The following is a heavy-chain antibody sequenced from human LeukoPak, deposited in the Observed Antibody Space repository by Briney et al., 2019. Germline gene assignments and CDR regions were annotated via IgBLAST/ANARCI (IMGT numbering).Heavy chain of an antibody. Sequence: ASVKVSCKASGYTFTSYDINWVRQATGQGLEWMGWMNPNSGNTGYAQKFQGRVTMTRNSSISTAYMELSSLRSEDTAAYYCARSLSPDYDFWSGRSGWFDPWGQGTLVTVSS. D-gene: IGHD3-3*01. CDR1: GYTFTSYD. J-gene: IGHJ5*02. V-gene: IGHV1-8*01. CDR2: MNPNSGNT. CDR3: ARSLSPDYDFWSGRSGWFDP.